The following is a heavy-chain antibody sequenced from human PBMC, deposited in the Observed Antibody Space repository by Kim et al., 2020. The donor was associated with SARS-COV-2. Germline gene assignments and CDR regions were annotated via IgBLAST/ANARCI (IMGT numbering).Heavy chain of an antibody. V-gene: IGHV3-30*18. Sequence: GGSLRLSCAASGFTFNNYGMHWVRQAPGKGLEWLAVISYDGNNKYYADSVKGRFTISRDNSKNTLYLQMNSLRAEDTAVYYCAKDRISMVRVRRGVQDYWGQGTLVTVSS. CDR2: ISYDGNNK. D-gene: IGHD3-10*01. CDR3: AKDRISMVRVRRGVQDY. J-gene: IGHJ4*02. CDR1: GFTFNNYG.